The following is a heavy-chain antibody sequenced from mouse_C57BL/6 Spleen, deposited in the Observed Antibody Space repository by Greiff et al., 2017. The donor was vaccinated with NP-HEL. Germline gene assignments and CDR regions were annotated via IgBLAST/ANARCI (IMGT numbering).Heavy chain of an antibody. D-gene: IGHD2-4*01. Sequence: VKLQQPGAELVKPGASVKMSCKASGYTFTSYWITWVKQRPGQGLAWIGDIYPGSGSTNYNEKFKSKATLTVDTSSSTAYMQLSSLTSEDSAVYYCARGIYYDYDEYFDVWGTGTTVTVSS. CDR3: ARGIYYDYDEYFDV. CDR1: GYTFTSYW. J-gene: IGHJ1*03. V-gene: IGHV1-55*01. CDR2: IYPGSGST.